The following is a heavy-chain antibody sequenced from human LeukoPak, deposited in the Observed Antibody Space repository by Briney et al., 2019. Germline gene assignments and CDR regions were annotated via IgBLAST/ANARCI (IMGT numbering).Heavy chain of an antibody. Sequence: GGSLRLSCAGSGFNFNIYAMHWVRQAPGKGLEWVSTITATTRSTSYADSVKGRFTISRDNSKRTLYLQMNSLRVEDTAMYYCAKDPNGDYVGAFDFWGQGTLVSVSS. V-gene: IGHV3-23*01. D-gene: IGHD4-23*01. CDR2: ITATTRST. CDR3: AKDPNGDYVGAFDF. CDR1: GFNFNIYA. J-gene: IGHJ3*01.